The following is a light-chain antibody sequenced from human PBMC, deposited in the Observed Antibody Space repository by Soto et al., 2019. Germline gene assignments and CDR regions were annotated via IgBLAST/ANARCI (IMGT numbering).Light chain of an antibody. V-gene: IGKV3-15*01. Sequence: EIVMTQSPATLSVSPGERATLSCRASQSVSSNLAWYQQKPGQAPRLLIYGASTRATGIPARFSGSGSGTEFTLTISRLQSEDFAVYYCQQYNNWPPKHTFGQGTKLEIK. CDR2: GAS. J-gene: IGKJ2*01. CDR1: QSVSSN. CDR3: QQYNNWPPKHT.